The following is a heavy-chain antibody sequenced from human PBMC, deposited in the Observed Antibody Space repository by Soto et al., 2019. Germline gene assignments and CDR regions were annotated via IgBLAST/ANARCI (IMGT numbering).Heavy chain of an antibody. CDR1: GYTFTGYY. D-gene: IGHD6-6*01. CDR3: VPAIGSSSEPSFDY. Sequence: ASVKVSCKASGYTFTGYYMHWVRQAPGQGLEWMGWINPNSGGTNYAQKFQGRVTMTRDTSISTAYMELSRLRSDDTAVYYCVPAIGSSSEPSFDYWGQGTLVTVS. V-gene: IGHV1-2*02. CDR2: INPNSGGT. J-gene: IGHJ4*02.